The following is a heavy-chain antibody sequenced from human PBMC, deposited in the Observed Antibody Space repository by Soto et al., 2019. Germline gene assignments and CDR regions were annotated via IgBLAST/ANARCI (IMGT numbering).Heavy chain of an antibody. J-gene: IGHJ6*02. CDR1: GYIFVNYG. V-gene: IGHV1-18*01. CDR3: VMVDNYVTPTPQDA. Sequence: QVQLVQSGDEVKKPGAAVKVSGKASGYIFVNYGIAWVRQAPGQGLEWMGWISPYTGNTHSATKIQGRLTMTTDTSTSTAYMDLGSLTSDDTAVYYCVMVDNYVTPTPQDAWGQGTTVTVSS. D-gene: IGHD3-16*01. CDR2: ISPYTGNT.